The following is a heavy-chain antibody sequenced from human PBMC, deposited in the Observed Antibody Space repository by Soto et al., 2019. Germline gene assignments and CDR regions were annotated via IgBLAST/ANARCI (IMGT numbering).Heavy chain of an antibody. CDR2: IIPIFGTA. J-gene: IGHJ4*02. CDR1: GGTFSSYA. D-gene: IGHD3-10*01. CDR3: AREKSEGSEKTTLDY. Sequence: QVQLVQSGAEVKKPGSSVKVSCKASGGTFSSYAISWVRHAPGQGLEWMGGIIPIFGTANYAQKFQGRVTITADESTSTAYMELSSLRSEDTAVYYCAREKSEGSEKTTLDYWGQGTLVTVSS. V-gene: IGHV1-69*01.